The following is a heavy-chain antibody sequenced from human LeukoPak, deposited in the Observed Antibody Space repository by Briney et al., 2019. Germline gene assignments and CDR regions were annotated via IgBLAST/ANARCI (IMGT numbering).Heavy chain of an antibody. V-gene: IGHV1-69*01. CDR1: GGTFSSYA. Sequence: SVEVSCKASGGTFSSYAISWVRQAPGQGLEWMGGIIPIFGTANYAQKFQGRVTITADESTSTAYMELSSLRSEDTAVYYCAREGNIVVVPAAIRGRKNWFDPWGQGTLVTVSS. CDR2: IIPIFGTA. D-gene: IGHD2-2*02. CDR3: AREGNIVVVPAAIRGRKNWFDP. J-gene: IGHJ5*02.